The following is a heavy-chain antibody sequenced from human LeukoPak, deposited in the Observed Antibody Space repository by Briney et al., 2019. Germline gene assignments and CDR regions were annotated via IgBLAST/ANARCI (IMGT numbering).Heavy chain of an antibody. CDR3: ARDHPYCSGGTYYPGSFDY. D-gene: IGHD2-15*01. V-gene: IGHV4-59*01. CDR2: IRYSGST. J-gene: IGHJ4*02. CDR1: GGSISGYY. Sequence: KPSETLSLTCTVSGGSISGYYWSWIRQPPGKGLEWIGYIRYSGSTKYNPSLKSRVTISVDTSKNQFSLKLSSVTAADTAMYYCARDHPYCSGGTYYPGSFDYWGQGTLVTVSS.